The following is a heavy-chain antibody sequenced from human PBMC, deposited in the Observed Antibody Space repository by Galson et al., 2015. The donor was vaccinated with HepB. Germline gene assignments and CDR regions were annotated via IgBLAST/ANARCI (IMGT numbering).Heavy chain of an antibody. Sequence: SLRLSCAASGFTFSSYAMHWVRQAPGKGLEWVAVISYDGSNKYYADSVKGRFTISRDNSKNTLYLQMNSLRAEDTAVYYCARESRELLVRAYFDYWGQGTLVTVSS. CDR2: ISYDGSNK. CDR3: ARESRELLVRAYFDY. D-gene: IGHD1-26*01. V-gene: IGHV3-30-3*01. J-gene: IGHJ4*02. CDR1: GFTFSSYA.